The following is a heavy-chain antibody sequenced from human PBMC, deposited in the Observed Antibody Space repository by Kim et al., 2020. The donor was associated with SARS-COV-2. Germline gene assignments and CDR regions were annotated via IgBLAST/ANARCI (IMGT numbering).Heavy chain of an antibody. D-gene: IGHD2-15*01. J-gene: IGHJ4*02. Sequence: NPSLKSRVTISVDTSKNQFSLKLSSVTAADTAVYYCARGTVVTDPSYFDYWGQGTLVTVSS. V-gene: IGHV4-39*07. CDR3: ARGTVVTDPSYFDY.